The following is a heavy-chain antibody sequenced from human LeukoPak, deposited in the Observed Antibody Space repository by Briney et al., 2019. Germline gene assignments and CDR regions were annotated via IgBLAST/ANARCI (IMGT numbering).Heavy chain of an antibody. Sequence: ASVKVSCKASEYTFVNHFIHWVRQAPGQGLERMGTINPRDRSTSYAEKFKGRVTMTSDTSTSTVYMDLSNLRSEDTAVYYCARDRASFENRVSYYYGLDVWGKGTTVTVSS. CDR3: ARDRASFENRVSYYYGLDV. CDR1: EYTFVNHF. V-gene: IGHV1-46*01. J-gene: IGHJ6*04. CDR2: INPRDRST. D-gene: IGHD2/OR15-2a*01.